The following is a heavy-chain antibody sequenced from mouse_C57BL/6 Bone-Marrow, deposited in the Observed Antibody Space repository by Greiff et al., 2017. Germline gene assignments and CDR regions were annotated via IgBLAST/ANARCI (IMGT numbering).Heavy chain of an antibody. CDR3: ALYGNYGWFAY. D-gene: IGHD2-1*01. CDR2: INYDGSST. J-gene: IGHJ3*01. CDR1: GFTFSDYY. V-gene: IGHV5-16*01. Sequence: EVKLVESEGGLVQPGSSMKLSCTASGFTFSDYYMAWVRQVPEKGLEWVANINYDGSSTYYLDSLKSRFIISRDNAKNILYLQMSSLKSEDTATYYCALYGNYGWFAYWGQGTLVTVSA.